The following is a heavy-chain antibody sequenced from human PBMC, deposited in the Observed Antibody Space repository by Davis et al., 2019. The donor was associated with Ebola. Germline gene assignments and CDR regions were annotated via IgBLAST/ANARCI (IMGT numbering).Heavy chain of an antibody. V-gene: IGHV1-46*01. CDR2: INPSGGST. Sequence: AASVKVSCKASGGTFSSYAISWVRQAPGQGLEWMGIINPSGGSTSYAQKFQGRVTMTRDTSTSTVYMELSSLRSEDTAVYYCARDREWMVTTNYYFDYWGQGTLVTVSS. J-gene: IGHJ4*02. CDR3: ARDREWMVTTNYYFDY. D-gene: IGHD4-11*01. CDR1: GGTFSSYA.